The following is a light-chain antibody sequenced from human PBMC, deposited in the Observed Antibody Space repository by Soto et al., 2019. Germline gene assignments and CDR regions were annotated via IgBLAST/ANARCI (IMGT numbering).Light chain of an antibody. CDR2: KES. V-gene: IGKV1-5*03. J-gene: IGKJ1*01. CDR1: QYISSW. Sequence: DIQMTQSPSTLSASVGDRVTITCRASQYISSWLAWYQQKPGQAPKLLIYKESFLESGVPSRFSGRGSGTEFTLTISSLQPHDFAPYYCQQYNDYPWTFGQGTKVEIK. CDR3: QQYNDYPWT.